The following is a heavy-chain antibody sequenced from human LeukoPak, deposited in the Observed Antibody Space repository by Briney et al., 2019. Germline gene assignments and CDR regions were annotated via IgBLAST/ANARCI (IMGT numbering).Heavy chain of an antibody. D-gene: IGHD6-19*01. V-gene: IGHV5-51*01. CDR3: ARHATSYSNDWTFDH. CDR2: IYPGDFDT. J-gene: IGHJ4*02. Sequence: GESLKISCKGSGYIFSSYWIAWVRQTPGKGLELMGLIYPGDFDTRYSPFFQGHVTISVDKSITTAYLQWSSLKASDTAIYYCARHATSYSNDWTFDHWGQGTLVTVSS. CDR1: GYIFSSYW.